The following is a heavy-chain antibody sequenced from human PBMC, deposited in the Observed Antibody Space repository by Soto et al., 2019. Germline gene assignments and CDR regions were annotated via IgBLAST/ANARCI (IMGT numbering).Heavy chain of an antibody. V-gene: IGHV4-59*08. CDR2: IYYSGRT. D-gene: IGHD6-19*01. J-gene: IGHJ4*02. CDR1: GGSIRSYY. CDR3: ARMSAVAALDY. Sequence: QVQLQESGPGLVKPSETLSLTCTVSGGSIRSYYWSWIRQPPGKGLEWIGYIYYSGRTNYNHSLKSRVTISVDTSKNQFSLKLSSVTAADTAVYYCARMSAVAALDYWGQGTLVTVSS.